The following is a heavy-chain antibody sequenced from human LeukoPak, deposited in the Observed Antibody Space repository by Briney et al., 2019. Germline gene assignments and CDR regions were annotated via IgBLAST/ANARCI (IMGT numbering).Heavy chain of an antibody. V-gene: IGHV3-74*01. D-gene: IGHD2-15*01. Sequence: GGSLRLSCGVSGFTFTNYWMQWVRQVPGKGLVWVARMNSDGTSIIHADSVKGRFTISRDNAENTLYLQMNSLRPEDTALYYCARSQSGVFDVWGQGTMVIVSS. CDR1: GFTFTNYW. J-gene: IGHJ3*01. CDR3: ARSQSGVFDV. CDR2: MNSDGTSI.